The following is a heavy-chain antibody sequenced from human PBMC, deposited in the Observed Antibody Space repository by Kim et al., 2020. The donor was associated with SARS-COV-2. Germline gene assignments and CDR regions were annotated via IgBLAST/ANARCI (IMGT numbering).Heavy chain of an antibody. CDR1: GFTFSSYA. V-gene: IGHV3-30-3*01. CDR2: ISYDGSNK. Sequence: GGSLRLSCAASGFTFSSYAMHWVRQAPGKGLEWVAVISYDGSNKYYADSVKGRFTISRDNSKNTLYLQMNSLRAEDTAVYYCARGEDGGYYDSSGYYGLFDHWGRRTLHTLSS. CDR3: ARGEDGGYYDSSGYYGLFDH. D-gene: IGHD3-22*01. J-gene: IGHJ4*02.